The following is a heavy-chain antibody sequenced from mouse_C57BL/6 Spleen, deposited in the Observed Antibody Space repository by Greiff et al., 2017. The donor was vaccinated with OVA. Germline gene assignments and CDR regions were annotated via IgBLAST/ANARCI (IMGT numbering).Heavy chain of an antibody. Sequence: EVQLQQSGPELVKPGASVKISCKASGYTFTDYYMNWVKQSHGKSLEWIGDINPNNGGTSYNQKFKGKATLTVDKSSSTAYMELRSLTSEDSAVYYCARSLGYDGAPWFAYWGQGTLVTVSA. CDR1: GYTFTDYY. D-gene: IGHD2-12*01. V-gene: IGHV1-26*01. J-gene: IGHJ3*01. CDR3: ARSLGYDGAPWFAY. CDR2: INPNNGGT.